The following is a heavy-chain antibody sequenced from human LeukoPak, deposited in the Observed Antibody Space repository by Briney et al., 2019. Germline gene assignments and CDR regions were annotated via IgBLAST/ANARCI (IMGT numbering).Heavy chain of an antibody. CDR2: INSDGTT. CDR1: GFTFSSYW. J-gene: IGHJ4*02. V-gene: IGHV3-74*01. CDR3: ARDGSLPDY. Sequence: GGSLRLSCAASGFTFSSYWMHWVRQVPGKGLVWVSRINSDGTTSYADSVKGRFTISRNSAKNTLYLQMNNLRVEDTAVYYCARDGSLPDYWGQGTLVTVSS.